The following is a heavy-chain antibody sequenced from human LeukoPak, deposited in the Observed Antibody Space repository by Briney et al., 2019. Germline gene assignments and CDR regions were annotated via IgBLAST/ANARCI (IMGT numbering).Heavy chain of an antibody. D-gene: IGHD5-12*01. J-gene: IGHJ5*02. CDR3: VKDIVPMIHTISAAS. V-gene: IGHV3-9*01. CDR2: ISWNSGNI. CDR1: GFTFDDYA. Sequence: PGGSLRLSCAASGFTFDDYAMHWVRQAPGKGLEWVSGISWNSGNIGYADSVKGRFTISRDNAKNSLHLQMNGLRAENTALYYCVKDIVPMIHTISAASWGQGTLVTVSS.